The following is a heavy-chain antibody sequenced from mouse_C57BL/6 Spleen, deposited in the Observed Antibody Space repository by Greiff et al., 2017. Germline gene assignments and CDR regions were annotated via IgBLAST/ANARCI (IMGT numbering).Heavy chain of an antibody. Sequence: EVQGVESGPGMVKPSQSLSLTCTVTGYSITSGYDWHWIRHFPGNKLEWMGYISYSGSTNYNPSLKSRISITHDTSKNHFFLKLNSVTTEDTATYYCARDLYYGFAYWGQGTLVTVSA. CDR1: GYSITSGYD. V-gene: IGHV3-1*01. CDR3: ARDLYYGFAY. J-gene: IGHJ3*01. D-gene: IGHD1-2*01. CDR2: ISYSGST.